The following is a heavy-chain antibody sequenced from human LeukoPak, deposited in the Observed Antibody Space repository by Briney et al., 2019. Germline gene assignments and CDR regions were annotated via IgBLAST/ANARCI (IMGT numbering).Heavy chain of an antibody. CDR1: GFTFNSYW. Sequence: PGGSLRLSYAASGFTFNSYWMSWVRQAPEKGPEWLANIRQDGSDKQYVDSVKGRFTISRDNAKNSLYLQMNSLSAEDTAVYYCARHSRGSPIDDWGQGTLVTVSS. V-gene: IGHV3-7*01. CDR2: IRQDGSDK. J-gene: IGHJ4*02. D-gene: IGHD2-15*01. CDR3: ARHSRGSPIDD.